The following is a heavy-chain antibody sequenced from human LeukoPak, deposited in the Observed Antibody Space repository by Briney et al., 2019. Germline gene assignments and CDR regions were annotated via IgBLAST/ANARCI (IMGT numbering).Heavy chain of an antibody. CDR2: INWNGGSR. Sequence: GGSLRLSCAASGFTFDDYGMSCVRQAPGKGLEWVSGINWNGGSRGYADSVKGRFTISRDNAKNSLYLQMNSLRAEDTALYYCARAPHSGYDYDYWGQGTLVTVSS. V-gene: IGHV3-20*04. J-gene: IGHJ4*02. D-gene: IGHD5-12*01. CDR3: ARAPHSGYDYDY. CDR1: GFTFDDYG.